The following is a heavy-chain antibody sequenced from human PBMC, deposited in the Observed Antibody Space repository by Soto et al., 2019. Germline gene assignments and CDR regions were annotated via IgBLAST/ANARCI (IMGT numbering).Heavy chain of an antibody. CDR1: GFSFSRSW. D-gene: IGHD1-26*01. CDR2: INKDESQK. V-gene: IGHV3-7*01. Sequence: PGGSLRLSCAASGFSFSRSWMTWVRQAPGKGLEWVANINKDESQKYYVDSVKGRFTISRDNSKNTLYLQMNSLRGEDTAVYYCAKDASGSCHYWGQGTQVTVSS. J-gene: IGHJ4*02. CDR3: AKDASGSCHY.